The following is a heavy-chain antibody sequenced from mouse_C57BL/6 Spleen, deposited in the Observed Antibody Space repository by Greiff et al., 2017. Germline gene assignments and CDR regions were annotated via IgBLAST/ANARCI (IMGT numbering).Heavy chain of an antibody. CDR3: AREGDGYYAMDY. CDR1: GFNIQNTY. D-gene: IGHD2-3*01. V-gene: IGHV14-3*01. J-gene: IGHJ4*01. Sequence: VQLQQSVAELVRPGASVKLSCTASGFNIQNTYMHWVKQRPEQGLEWIGRIDPANGNTKYAPKFQGKATITADTSSNTAYLQLSSLTSEDTAIYYCAREGDGYYAMDYWGQGTSVTVSS. CDR2: IDPANGNT.